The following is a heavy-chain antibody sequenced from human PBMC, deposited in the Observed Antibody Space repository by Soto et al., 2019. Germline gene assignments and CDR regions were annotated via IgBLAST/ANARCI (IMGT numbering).Heavy chain of an antibody. CDR2: IYYSGST. J-gene: IGHJ2*01. Sequence: QVQLQESGPGLVKPSQTLSLTCTVSGGSISSGGYYWSWIRQHPGKGLEWIGYIYYSGSTYYNPSLKSRVXXPXDTXKTQFSLKLSSVTAADTAVYYCARGNWNDWACFDLWGRGTLVTVSS. D-gene: IGHD1-1*01. V-gene: IGHV4-31*03. CDR1: GGSISSGGYY. CDR3: ARGNWNDWACFDL.